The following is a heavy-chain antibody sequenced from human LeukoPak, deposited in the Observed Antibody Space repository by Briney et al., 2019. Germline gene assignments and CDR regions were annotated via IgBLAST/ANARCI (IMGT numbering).Heavy chain of an antibody. CDR3: ARDSGYGDAFDI. Sequence: GGSLRLSCAASGFTFSSYEMNWVRQAPGKGLEWVSSISSSSSYIYYADSVKGRFTISRDNAKNSLYLQMNSLRAEDTAVYYCARDSGYGDAFDIWGQGTMVTVSS. J-gene: IGHJ3*02. CDR2: ISSSSSYI. V-gene: IGHV3-21*01. D-gene: IGHD3-22*01. CDR1: GFTFSSYE.